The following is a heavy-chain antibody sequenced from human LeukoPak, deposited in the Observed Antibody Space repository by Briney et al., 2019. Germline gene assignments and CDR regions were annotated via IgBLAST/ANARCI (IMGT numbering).Heavy chain of an antibody. V-gene: IGHV3-30*02. J-gene: IGHJ4*02. CDR1: GSTFSSYG. Sequence: PGGSLRLSCAASGSTFSSYGMHWVRQAPGKGLEWVAFIRYDGSNKYYADSVKGRFTISRDNSKNTLYLQMNSLRAEDTAVYYCAKDGITYSPEVFDYWGQGTLVTVSS. D-gene: IGHD6-13*01. CDR3: AKDGITYSPEVFDY. CDR2: IRYDGSNK.